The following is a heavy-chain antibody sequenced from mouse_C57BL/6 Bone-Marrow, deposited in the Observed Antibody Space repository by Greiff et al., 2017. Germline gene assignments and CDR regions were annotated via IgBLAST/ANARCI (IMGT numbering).Heavy chain of an antibody. CDR1: GFTFSSYA. Sequence: EVKLMESGGGLVKPGGSLKLSCAASGFTFSSYAMSWVRQTPEKRLEWVATISDGGSYTYYPDNVKGRFTISRDNAKNNLYLQMSHLKSEDTAMYYCGGGYYGYAMDYWVKEPQSPSPQ. CDR2: ISDGGSYT. V-gene: IGHV5-4*03. D-gene: IGHD1-1*01. J-gene: IGHJ4*01. CDR3: GGGYYGYAMDY.